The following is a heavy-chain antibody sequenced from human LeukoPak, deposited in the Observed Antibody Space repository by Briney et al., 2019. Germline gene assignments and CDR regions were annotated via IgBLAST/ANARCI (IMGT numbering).Heavy chain of an antibody. V-gene: IGHV4-34*01. CDR1: GGSFSDYS. D-gene: IGHD3-10*01. CDR2: INHSGST. Sequence: PSETLSLTCAVYGGSFSDYSWSWIRQPPGKGLEWIGEINHSGSTNYNPSLKSRVTISVDTSKNQFSLKLSSVTAADTAVYYCARGRFMYYYGSGSYLFDYWGQGTLVTVPS. J-gene: IGHJ4*02. CDR3: ARGRFMYYYGSGSYLFDY.